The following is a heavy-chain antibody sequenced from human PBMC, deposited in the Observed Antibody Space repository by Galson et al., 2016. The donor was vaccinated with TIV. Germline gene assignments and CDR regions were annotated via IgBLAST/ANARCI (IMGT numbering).Heavy chain of an antibody. CDR2: IDWDGGK. J-gene: IGHJ6*02. CDR3: ARNSGHYYGMDV. CDR1: GFSLRTSGMC. V-gene: IGHV2-70*11. Sequence: PALVKPTQTLTLTCSFSGFSLRTSGMCVSWIRQPPGKALEWLARIDWDGGKYYNASLKTRVSISKDTSKNQVVLTMTNMDQVDTGTYYCARNSGHYYGMDVWGQGTTVTVSS.